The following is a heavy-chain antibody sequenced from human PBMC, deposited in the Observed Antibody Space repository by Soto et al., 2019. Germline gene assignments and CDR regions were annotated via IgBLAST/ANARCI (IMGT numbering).Heavy chain of an antibody. CDR1: GYSFAGYW. Sequence: PGESLKISCKGSGYSFAGYWITWVRQKPGKGLEWMGRIDPSDSQTYYSPSFRGHVTISATKSITTVFLQWSSLRASDTAMYYCARQIYDSDTGPNFQYYFDSWGQGTPVTISS. CDR2: IDPSDSQT. J-gene: IGHJ4*02. D-gene: IGHD3-22*01. CDR3: ARQIYDSDTGPNFQYYFDS. V-gene: IGHV5-10-1*01.